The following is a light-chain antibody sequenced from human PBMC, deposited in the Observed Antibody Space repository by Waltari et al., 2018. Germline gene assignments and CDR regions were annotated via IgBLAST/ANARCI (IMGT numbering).Light chain of an antibody. CDR1: QTFRATY. CDR3: QQYDISPLT. J-gene: IGKJ4*01. V-gene: IGKV3-20*01. Sequence: EIVLTQSPGTLSLSPGERATLSCRASQTFRATYLAWYQQKPGQAPTLVIHDTSSRATGIPDRFSGSGSGTDFSLTISSLEPEDVAVYYCQQYDISPLTFGGGTKVETK. CDR2: DTS.